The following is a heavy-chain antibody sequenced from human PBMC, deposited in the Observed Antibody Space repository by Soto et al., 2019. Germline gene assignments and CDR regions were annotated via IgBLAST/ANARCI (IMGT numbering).Heavy chain of an antibody. CDR2: IYYSGST. CDR3: ARVERDIVLMVYASFYMDV. D-gene: IGHD2-8*01. J-gene: IGHJ6*03. Sequence: SETLSLTCTVSGGSISSYYWSWIRQPPGKGLEWIGYIYYSGSTNYNPSLKSRVTISVDTSKNQFSLKLSSVTAADTAVYYCARVERDIVLMVYASFYMDVWGKGTTVTVSS. V-gene: IGHV4-59*01. CDR1: GGSISSYY.